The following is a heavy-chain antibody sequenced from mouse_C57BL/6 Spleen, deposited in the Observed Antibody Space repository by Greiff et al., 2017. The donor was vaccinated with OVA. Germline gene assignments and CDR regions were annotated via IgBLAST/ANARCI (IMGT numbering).Heavy chain of an antibody. D-gene: IGHD2-2*01. Sequence: QVQLQQPGAELVKPGASVKLSCKASGYTFTSYWMHWVKQRPGQGLEWIGMIHPNSGRTNYNEKFKSKATLTVDKSSSTAYMQLSSLTSEDAAVYYCTRDPVTYYFDYWGQGTTLTVSS. CDR1: GYTFTSYW. CDR3: TRDPVTYYFDY. CDR2: IHPNSGRT. V-gene: IGHV1-64*01. J-gene: IGHJ2*01.